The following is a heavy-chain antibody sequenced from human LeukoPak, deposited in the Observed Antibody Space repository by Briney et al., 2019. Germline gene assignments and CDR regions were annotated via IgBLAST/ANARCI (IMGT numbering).Heavy chain of an antibody. Sequence: ASVKVSCKASGYTFTGYYIHWVRQAPGQGLEWMGWMNPNSGNTGYAQKFQGRVTMTRNTSISTAYMELSSLRSEDTAVYYCARLGKKYYDFWSGYYYLGGDGMDVWGQGTTVTVSS. CDR2: MNPNSGNT. CDR1: GYTFTGYY. CDR3: ARLGKKYYDFWSGYYYLGGDGMDV. V-gene: IGHV1-8*02. D-gene: IGHD3-3*01. J-gene: IGHJ6*02.